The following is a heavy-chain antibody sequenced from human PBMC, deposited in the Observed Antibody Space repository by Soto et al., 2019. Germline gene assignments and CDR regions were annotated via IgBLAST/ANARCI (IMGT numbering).Heavy chain of an antibody. CDR2: VYYRGRS. CDR1: GGSVSKSNYY. Sequence: PSETLSLTCTVSGGSVSKSNYYWVWIRQSPGKGLEWIGSVYYRGRSYSKSSVKSRVTISVDTSKNQFSLNLNSVIASDTAVYFCVSQRTSVLTQAYFDYWGPGALVTVSS. V-gene: IGHV4-39*01. J-gene: IGHJ4*02. D-gene: IGHD2-8*01. CDR3: VSQRTSVLTQAYFDY.